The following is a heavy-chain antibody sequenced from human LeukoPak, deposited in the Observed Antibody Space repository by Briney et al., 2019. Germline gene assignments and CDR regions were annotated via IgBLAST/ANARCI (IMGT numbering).Heavy chain of an antibody. D-gene: IGHD5-12*01. CDR3: ARGVVATRGDY. CDR1: GFTFSSYE. J-gene: IGHJ4*02. CDR2: ISRSAPTI. Sequence: GGSLRLSCAASGFTFSSYEMNWVRQAPGKGLEWVSSISRSAPTIYYADSVKGRFTISRDNSKNTLYLQMNSLRAEDTAVYYCARGVVATRGDYWGQGTLVTVSS. V-gene: IGHV3-48*03.